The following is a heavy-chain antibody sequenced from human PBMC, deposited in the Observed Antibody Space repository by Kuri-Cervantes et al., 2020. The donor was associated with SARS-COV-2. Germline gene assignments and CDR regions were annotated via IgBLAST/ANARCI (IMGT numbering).Heavy chain of an antibody. V-gene: IGHV1-69*06. CDR1: GGTFSSYA. J-gene: IGHJ3*02. CDR3: ARDPRKKYCSGGSCYGGPFDI. CDR2: IIPIFGTA. D-gene: IGHD2-15*01. Sequence: SVKVSCKASGGTFSSYAISWVRQAPGQGLEWMGGIIPIFGTANYAQKFQGRVTITADKSTSTAYMELSSLRSEDTAVYYCARDPRKKYCSGGSCYGGPFDIWGQGTMVTVSS.